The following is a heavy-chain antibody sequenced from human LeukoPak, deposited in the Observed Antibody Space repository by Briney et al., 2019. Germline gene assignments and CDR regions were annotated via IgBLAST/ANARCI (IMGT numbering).Heavy chain of an antibody. CDR1: GGSISSSSYY. D-gene: IGHD6-13*01. J-gene: IGHJ5*02. CDR2: IYYSGST. Sequence: PSETLSLTCTVSGGSISSSSYYWGWIRQPPGKGLEWIGSIYYSGSTYYNPSLKSRVTISVDTSKNQFSLKLSSATAADTAVYYCARDPFSSAATNWFDPWGQGTLVTVSS. CDR3: ARDPFSSAATNWFDP. V-gene: IGHV4-39*07.